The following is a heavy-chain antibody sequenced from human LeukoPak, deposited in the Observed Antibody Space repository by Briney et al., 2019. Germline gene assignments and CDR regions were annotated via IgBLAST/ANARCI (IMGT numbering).Heavy chain of an antibody. D-gene: IGHD3-22*01. CDR1: GYTFTGYY. CDR3: ARVSLYDSSGYYLF. CDR2: INPNSGGT. V-gene: IGHV1-2*02. J-gene: IGHJ4*02. Sequence: GASVKVSCKASGYTFTGYYMHWVRQAPGQGLEWMGWINPNSGGTNYAQKFQGRVTMTRDTSISTAYMELSRLRSDDTAVYYCARVSLYDSSGYYLFWGQGTLVTVSS.